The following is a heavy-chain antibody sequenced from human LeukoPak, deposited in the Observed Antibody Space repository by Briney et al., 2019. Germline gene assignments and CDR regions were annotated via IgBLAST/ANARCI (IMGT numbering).Heavy chain of an antibody. CDR2: TYYRPKWYN. V-gene: IGHV6-1*01. D-gene: IGHD6-19*01. J-gene: IGHJ4*02. CDR3: ASQVFVAGTAMGHYPFDY. CDR1: GDSVYSNSAA. Sequence: SQTLSLTCAISGDSVYSNSAAWNWIRQSPSRGLEWLGRTYYRPKWYNDYAVSVKRRITINPDTSKNQFSLQLNSVTPEDTAVYYCASQVFVAGTAMGHYPFDYWGQGTLVTVSS.